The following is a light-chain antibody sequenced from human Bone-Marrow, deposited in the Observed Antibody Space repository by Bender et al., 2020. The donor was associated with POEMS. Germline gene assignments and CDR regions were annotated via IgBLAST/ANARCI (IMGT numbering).Light chain of an antibody. J-gene: IGLJ3*02. CDR1: SSNIGAGYD. CDR2: VNT. CDR3: QSYDSSLSVWV. V-gene: IGLV1-40*01. Sequence: QSVLTQPPSVSGAPGQRVTISCTGSSSNIGAGYDVHWYQQLPGTAPKLVIYVNTKRPSGVPDRFSGSKSGTSASLAITGLQAEDEADYYCQSYDSSLSVWVFGGGTKLTVL.